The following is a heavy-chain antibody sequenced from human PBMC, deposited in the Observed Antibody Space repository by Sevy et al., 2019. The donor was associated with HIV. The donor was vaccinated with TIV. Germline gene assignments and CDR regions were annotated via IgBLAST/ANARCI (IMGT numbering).Heavy chain of an antibody. J-gene: IGHJ5*02. CDR3: ARGATPITIFGVAPREGWFDP. D-gene: IGHD3-3*01. CDR1: GGTFSSYA. Sequence: ASVKVSCKASGGTFSSYAISWVRQAPGQGLEWMGGIIPIFGTANYAQKFQGRVTITADESTSTAYMELSSLRSEDTAVYYCARGATPITIFGVAPREGWFDPWGQGTLVTVSS. CDR2: IIPIFGTA. V-gene: IGHV1-69*13.